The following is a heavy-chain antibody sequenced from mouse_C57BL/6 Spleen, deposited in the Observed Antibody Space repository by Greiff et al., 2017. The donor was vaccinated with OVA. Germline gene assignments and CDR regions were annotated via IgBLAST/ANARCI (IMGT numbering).Heavy chain of an antibody. CDR3: ARRGIYYYGSSEYYVAMDY. CDR2: ISSGSSTI. CDR1: GFTFSDYG. Sequence: VQLKQSGGGLVKPGGSLKLSCAASGFTFSDYGMHWVRQAPEKGLEWVAYISSGSSTIYYADTVKGRFTISRDNAKNTLFLQMTSLRSEDTAMYYCARRGIYYYGSSEYYVAMDYWGQGTSVTVSS. J-gene: IGHJ4*01. D-gene: IGHD1-1*01. V-gene: IGHV5-17*01.